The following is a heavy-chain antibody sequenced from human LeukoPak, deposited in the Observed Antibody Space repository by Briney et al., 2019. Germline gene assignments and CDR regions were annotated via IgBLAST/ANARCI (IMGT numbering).Heavy chain of an antibody. CDR3: ARDRQKHYDILTGYSEYYYGMDV. Sequence: ASVKVSCKASGYTFTSYGISWVRQAPGQGLEWMGWISAYNGNTNYAQKLQGRVTMTTDTSTSTAYMELRSLRSDDTAVYYCARDRQKHYDILTGYSEYYYGMDVWSQGTTVTVSS. V-gene: IGHV1-18*01. CDR1: GYTFTSYG. J-gene: IGHJ6*02. CDR2: ISAYNGNT. D-gene: IGHD3-9*01.